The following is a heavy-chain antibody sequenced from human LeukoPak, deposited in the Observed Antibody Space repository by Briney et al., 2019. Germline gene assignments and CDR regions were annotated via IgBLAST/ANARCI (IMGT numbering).Heavy chain of an antibody. J-gene: IGHJ4*02. Sequence: GASVKVSCKASGYTFTGYYMHWVRQAPGQGLEWMGWINPNSGGTNYAQKFQGRVTMTRDTSISTAYMELSRLRSDDTAVYYCARPIDYYGSGSYYNNWGQGTLVTVSS. D-gene: IGHD3-10*01. CDR1: GYTFTGYY. CDR2: INPNSGGT. CDR3: ARPIDYYGSGSYYNN. V-gene: IGHV1-2*02.